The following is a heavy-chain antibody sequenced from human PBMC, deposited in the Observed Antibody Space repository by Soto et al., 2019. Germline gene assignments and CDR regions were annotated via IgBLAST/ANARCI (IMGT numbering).Heavy chain of an antibody. CDR3: ARRAHMSRRGETFSYYYYGMDV. CDR1: GYKLSTWHNFTSYW. Sequence: PGESLKISCKGSGYKLSTWHNFTSYWIAWVRQMPGEGLEWMGIIYPGDSDTRYGPSFQGQVTISADKSINTVYLQWSSLKASDTAMYYCARRAHMSRRGETFSYYYYGMDVWGQGTTVTVSS. CDR2: IYPGDSDT. D-gene: IGHD3-16*01. V-gene: IGHV5-51*01. J-gene: IGHJ6*02.